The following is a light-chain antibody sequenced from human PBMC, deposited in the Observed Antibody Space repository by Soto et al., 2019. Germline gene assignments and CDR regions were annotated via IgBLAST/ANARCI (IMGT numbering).Light chain of an antibody. V-gene: IGLV2-23*02. CDR3: CSYAGSNWGDV. CDR2: KVS. Sequence: QSALTQPASLSGSPGQSITIPCTGTSSDIGSYHLVSWYQHQSGKAPKLIIYKVSQWPSGVSDRFSASKSGNTASLTISGLQAEDEADYYCCSYAGSNWGDVFGTGTKLTVL. J-gene: IGLJ1*01. CDR1: SSDIGSYHL.